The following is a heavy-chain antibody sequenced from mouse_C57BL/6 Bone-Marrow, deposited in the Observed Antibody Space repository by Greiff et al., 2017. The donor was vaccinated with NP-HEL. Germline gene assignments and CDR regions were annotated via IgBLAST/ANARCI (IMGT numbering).Heavy chain of an antibody. D-gene: IGHD2-3*01. J-gene: IGHJ3*01. CDR3: ARGWLLQGTWFAY. CDR1: GFSLTSYG. Sequence: VKLVESGPGLVQPSQCLSITCTVSGFSLTSYGVHWVRQSPGKGLEWLGVIWSGGSTDYNAAFISRLSISKDNSKSQVFFKMNSLQADDTAIYYCARGWLLQGTWFAYWGQGTLVTVSA. V-gene: IGHV2-2*01. CDR2: IWSGGST.